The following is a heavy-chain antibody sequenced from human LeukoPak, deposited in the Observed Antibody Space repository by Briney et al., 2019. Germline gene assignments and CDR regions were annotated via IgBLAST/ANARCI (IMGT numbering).Heavy chain of an antibody. D-gene: IGHD5-18*01. J-gene: IGHJ3*02. CDR1: GFTFSSYE. V-gene: IGHV3-48*03. CDR3: ARDPGYGYSGAFDI. Sequence: GGSLRLSCAASGFTFSSYEMNWVRQAPGKGLEWVSYIGSSTSPIYYADSVKGRFTISRDNGKNSLYLQMNSLRVEDTAIYYCARDPGYGYSGAFDIWSQGTMVTVSS. CDR2: IGSSTSPI.